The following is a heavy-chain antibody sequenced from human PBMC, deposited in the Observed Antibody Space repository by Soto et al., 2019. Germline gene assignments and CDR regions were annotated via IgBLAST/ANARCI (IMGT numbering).Heavy chain of an antibody. CDR2: MDYNGST. J-gene: IGHJ5*02. V-gene: IGHV4-61*01. CDR1: GGSVSSSFYF. Sequence: QVQLQESGPGLVKPSETLSLTCAVSGGSVSSSFYFRSWIRQPPGKGLEWIGYMDYNGSTNYNPSLKSRVTISVDTSKNQFSLRLSSVTAADTAVYYCARGTGYGWFDPWGQGTLVTVSS. CDR3: ARGTGYGWFDP. D-gene: IGHD5-18*01.